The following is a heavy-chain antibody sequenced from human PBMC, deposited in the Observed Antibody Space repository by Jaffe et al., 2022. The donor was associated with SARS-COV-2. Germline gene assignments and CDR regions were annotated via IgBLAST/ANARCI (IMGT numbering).Heavy chain of an antibody. CDR1: GFTFSSYG. CDR2: ISYDGSNK. CDR3: AKAPQLNNYGDYSGYFQH. V-gene: IGHV3-30*18. D-gene: IGHD4-17*01. J-gene: IGHJ1*01. Sequence: QVQLVESGGGVVQPGRSLRLSCAASGFTFSSYGMHWVRQAPGKGLEWVAVISYDGSNKYYADSVKGRFTISRDNSKNTLYLQMNSLRAEDTAVYYCAKAPQLNNYGDYSGYFQHWGQGTLVTVSS.